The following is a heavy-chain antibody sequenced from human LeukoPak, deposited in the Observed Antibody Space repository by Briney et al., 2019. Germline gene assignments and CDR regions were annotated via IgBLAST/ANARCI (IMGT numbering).Heavy chain of an antibody. CDR1: GGSISSYY. J-gene: IGHJ4*02. CDR2: IYTSGST. CDR3: AGLLVGLVPYFDY. D-gene: IGHD2-2*01. V-gene: IGHV4-4*09. Sequence: SETLSLTCTVSGGSISSYYWNWIRQPPGKGLEWIGYIYTSGSTNYNPSLNSRVTISVDTSKNQFSLKLSSVTAADTAVYYCAGLLVGLVPYFDYWGQGTLVTVSS.